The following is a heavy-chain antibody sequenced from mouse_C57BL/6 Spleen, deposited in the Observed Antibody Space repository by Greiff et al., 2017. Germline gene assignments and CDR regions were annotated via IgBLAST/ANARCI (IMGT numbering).Heavy chain of an antibody. CDR1: GYTFTSYW. CDR3: ARFYYDYDPAWFAY. Sequence: QVQLQQPGTELVKPGASVKLSCKTSGYTFTSYWMHWVKQRPGQGLGWIGNINPSNGGTNYNEKFKSKATLTVDKSSSTAYMQLSSLTSEDSAVYYCARFYYDYDPAWFAYWGQGTLVTVSA. D-gene: IGHD2-4*01. V-gene: IGHV1-53*01. CDR2: INPSNGGT. J-gene: IGHJ3*01.